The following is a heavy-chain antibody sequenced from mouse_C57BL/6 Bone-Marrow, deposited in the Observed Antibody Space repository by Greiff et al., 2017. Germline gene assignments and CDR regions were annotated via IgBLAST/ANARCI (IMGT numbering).Heavy chain of an antibody. V-gene: IGHV1-63*01. CDR1: GYTFTNYW. CDR3: ARGDDYGPFDY. CDR2: IYPGGGYT. D-gene: IGHD2-4*01. J-gene: IGHJ2*01. Sequence: LVESGAELVRPGTSVKMSCKASGYTFTNYWIGWAKQRPGHGLEWIGDIYPGGGYTNYNEKFKGKATLTADKSSSTAYMQFSSLTSEDSAIYYCARGDDYGPFDYWGQGTTLTVSS.